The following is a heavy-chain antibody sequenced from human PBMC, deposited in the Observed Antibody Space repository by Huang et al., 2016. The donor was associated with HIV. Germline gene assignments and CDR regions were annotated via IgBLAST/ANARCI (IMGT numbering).Heavy chain of an antibody. CDR2: MSSSSNSK. D-gene: IGHD2-15*01. CDR1: GFTFGDFN. Sequence: EVQLVESGGGLVQPGTSLRLSCAASGFTFGDFNMNWVRQATGKGLEWISYMSSSSNSKLYADSVKGRFTISRDNARNSLYLQLKSLRVEDTAVYYCARESCSGGTCYLFDFWGQGVLVTVSS. J-gene: IGHJ4*02. CDR3: ARESCSGGTCYLFDF. V-gene: IGHV3-48*04.